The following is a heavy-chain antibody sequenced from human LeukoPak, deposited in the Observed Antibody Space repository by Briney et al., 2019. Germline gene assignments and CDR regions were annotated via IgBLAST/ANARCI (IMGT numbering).Heavy chain of an antibody. CDR1: GFTGSGYA. J-gene: IGHJ4*02. Sequence: GGSLRLSWAASGFTGSGYAMSWVRQAPEKGLEWVSAISGSCGSTYYADSVKGRFTISRDNSKNTLYLQMNSLRAEDTAVYYCAKVAPPHDYGPDYWGQGTLVTVSS. CDR2: ISGSCGST. CDR3: AKVAPPHDYGPDY. V-gene: IGHV3-23*01. D-gene: IGHD4-17*01.